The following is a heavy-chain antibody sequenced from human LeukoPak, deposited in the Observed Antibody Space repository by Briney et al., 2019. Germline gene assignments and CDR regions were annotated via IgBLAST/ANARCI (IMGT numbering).Heavy chain of an antibody. CDR2: ISYDGSNK. D-gene: IGHD6-19*01. CDR1: GFTFSSYA. J-gene: IGHJ4*02. Sequence: GRSLRLSCAASGFTFSSYAMHWVRQAPGKGLEWVAVISYDGSNKYYADSVKGRFTISRDNSKNTLYLQMNSLRAEDTAVYYCARDDPASPYSSGWYSPGVFGYWGQGTLVTVSS. V-gene: IGHV3-30*04. CDR3: ARDDPASPYSSGWYSPGVFGY.